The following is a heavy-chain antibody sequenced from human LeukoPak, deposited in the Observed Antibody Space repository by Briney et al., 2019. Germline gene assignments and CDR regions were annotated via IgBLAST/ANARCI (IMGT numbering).Heavy chain of an antibody. CDR1: GFTFSSYE. J-gene: IGHJ3*02. D-gene: IGHD5-24*01. CDR2: ISSSGSTI. V-gene: IGHV3-48*03. CDR3: ARARRRDDAFHI. Sequence: GGSLRLSCAASGFTFSSYEMNWVRQAPGKGLEWVSYISSSGSTIYYADSVKGRFTISRDNAKNSLYLQMNSLRAEDTAVYYCARARRRDDAFHIWGQGTMVTVSS.